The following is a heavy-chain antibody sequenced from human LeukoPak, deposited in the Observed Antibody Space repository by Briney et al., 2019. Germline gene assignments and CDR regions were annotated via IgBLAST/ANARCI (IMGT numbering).Heavy chain of an antibody. CDR3: ARDGPVSGSSPYYYYYYMDV. CDR1: GGSISSYY. J-gene: IGHJ6*03. V-gene: IGHV4-59*01. CDR2: IYYSGST. Sequence: SETLPLTCTVSGGSISSYYWSWIRQPPGKGLEWIGYIYYSGSTNYNPSLKSRVTISVDTSKNQFSLKLSSVTAADTAVYYCARDGPVSGSSPYYYYYYMDVWGKGTTVTVSS. D-gene: IGHD1-26*01.